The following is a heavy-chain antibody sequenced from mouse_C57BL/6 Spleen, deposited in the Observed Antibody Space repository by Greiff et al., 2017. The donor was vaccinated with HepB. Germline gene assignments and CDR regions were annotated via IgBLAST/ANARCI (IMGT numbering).Heavy chain of an antibody. Sequence: VQLQQPGAELVRPGSSVKLSCKASGYTFTSYWMDWVKQRPGQGLEWIGNIYPSDSETHYNQKFKDKATLTVDKSSSTAYMQLSSLTSEDSAVYYCARTTVGVGYWGQGTTLTVSS. CDR2: IYPSDSET. D-gene: IGHD1-1*01. V-gene: IGHV1-61*01. CDR1: GYTFTSYW. J-gene: IGHJ2*01. CDR3: ARTTVGVGY.